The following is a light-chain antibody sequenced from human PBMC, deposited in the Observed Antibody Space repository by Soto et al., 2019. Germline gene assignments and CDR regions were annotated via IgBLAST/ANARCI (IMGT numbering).Light chain of an antibody. CDR3: QQCFWHWT. CDR2: AAS. V-gene: IGKV1-39*01. J-gene: IGKJ1*01. CDR1: QPIRNF. Sequence: DIQVTQSPSSLSASVGDRVTITCRASQPIRNFLNWFQQKPGKAPELLIYAASSLQSGVPSRFSGSGSGTEFTLSITSLQPDDFATYYCQQCFWHWTFGQGTKVDIK.